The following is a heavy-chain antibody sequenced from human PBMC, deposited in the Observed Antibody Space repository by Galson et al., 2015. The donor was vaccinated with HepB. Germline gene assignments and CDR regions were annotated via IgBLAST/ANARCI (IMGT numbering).Heavy chain of an antibody. D-gene: IGHD2-2*02. CDR3: ARGYCSSTSCYTWIFQH. CDR1: GFTFSSYA. Sequence: SLRLSCAASGFTFSSYAMSWVRQAPGKGLEWVSAISGSGGSTYYADSVKGRFTISRDNSKNTLYLQMNSLRAEDTAVYYCARGYCSSTSCYTWIFQHWGQGTLVTVPS. CDR2: ISGSGGST. J-gene: IGHJ1*01. V-gene: IGHV3-23*01.